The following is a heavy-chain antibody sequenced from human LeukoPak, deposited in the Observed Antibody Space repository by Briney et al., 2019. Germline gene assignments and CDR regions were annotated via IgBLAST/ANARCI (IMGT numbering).Heavy chain of an antibody. V-gene: IGHV3-11*04. Sequence: PGGSLRLSCAASGFTFSDYYMSWIRQAPGKGLEWVSYISSSGSTIYYADSVKGRFTISRDNAKNSLYPQMNSLRAEDTAVYYCARAGYYDSSGHYYYYYMDVWGKGTTVTVSS. J-gene: IGHJ6*03. D-gene: IGHD3-22*01. CDR3: ARAGYYDSSGHYYYYYMDV. CDR2: ISSSGSTI. CDR1: GFTFSDYY.